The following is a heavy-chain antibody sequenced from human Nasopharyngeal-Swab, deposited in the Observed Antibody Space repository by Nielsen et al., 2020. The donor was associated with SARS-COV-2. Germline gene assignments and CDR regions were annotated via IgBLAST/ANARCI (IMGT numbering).Heavy chain of an antibody. J-gene: IGHJ3*01. CDR2: IAHDASNE. CDR1: GFTFSSFG. D-gene: IGHD1-26*01. V-gene: IGHV3-30*18. Sequence: GGSLRLSCAASGFTFSSFGMHWVRQAPGKGLEWVAFIAHDASNEYYGDSVKGRFTISRDDGMNTLYLQMNSLRAEDTAVYYCAKDVGRRDVWGQGTTVIVSP. CDR3: AKDVGRRDV.